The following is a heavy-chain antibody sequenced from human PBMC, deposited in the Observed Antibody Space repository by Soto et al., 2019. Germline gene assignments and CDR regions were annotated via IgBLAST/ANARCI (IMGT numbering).Heavy chain of an antibody. V-gene: IGHV3-74*01. J-gene: IGHJ3*02. CDR3: ARTHDDYDLLTGYYPGAFDI. Sequence: GGSLRLSCAASGFTFSSYWMHWVRQAPGKGLVWVSRINSDGSSTSYADSVKGRFTISRDNAKNTLYLQMNSLRAEDTAVYYCARTHDDYDLLTGYYPGAFDIWGQGTMVTVSS. CDR1: GFTFSSYW. D-gene: IGHD3-9*01. CDR2: INSDGSST.